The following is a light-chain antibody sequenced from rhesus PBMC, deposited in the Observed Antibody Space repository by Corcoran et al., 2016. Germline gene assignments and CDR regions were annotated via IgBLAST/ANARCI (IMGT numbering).Light chain of an antibody. J-gene: IGKJ3*01. CDR2: YAS. CDR3: QHYNNSPFT. Sequence: DIQMTQSPSSLSAAVGDRVTITCRASQDINNYLIWYQQKPGKTPKPLIYYASNVETGVPSRFSGGRSGTDDTLTISSLQPEDIATYYCQHYNNSPFTFGPGTKLDIK. V-gene: IGKV1-66*01. CDR1: QDINNY.